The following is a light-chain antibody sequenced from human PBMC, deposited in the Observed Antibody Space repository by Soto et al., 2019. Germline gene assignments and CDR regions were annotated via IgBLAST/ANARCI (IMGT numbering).Light chain of an antibody. CDR1: QDISNW. CDR2: GAS. Sequence: DIQMTQSPSTMTASVGDRVTITCRASQDISNWLAWYQHKPGKGPKLLIYGASTLESGVPSRFSVSGSGTDFTLTISSLQPEDFATYYCQQANSFLSITFGQGTRLEIK. CDR3: QQANSFLSIT. V-gene: IGKV1D-12*01. J-gene: IGKJ5*01.